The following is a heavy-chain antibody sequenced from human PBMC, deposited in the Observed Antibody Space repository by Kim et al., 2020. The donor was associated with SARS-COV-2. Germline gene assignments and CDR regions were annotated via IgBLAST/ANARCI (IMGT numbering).Heavy chain of an antibody. D-gene: IGHD5-18*01. CDR2: ISAYNGNT. Sequence: ASVKVSCKASGYTFTSYGISWVRQAPGQGLEWMGWISAYNGNTNYAQKLQGRVTMTTDTSTSTAYMELRSLRSDDTAVYYCARVGIQLWLKGGSYFDYWGQGTLVTVSS. V-gene: IGHV1-18*01. CDR3: ARVGIQLWLKGGSYFDY. CDR1: GYTFTSYG. J-gene: IGHJ4*02.